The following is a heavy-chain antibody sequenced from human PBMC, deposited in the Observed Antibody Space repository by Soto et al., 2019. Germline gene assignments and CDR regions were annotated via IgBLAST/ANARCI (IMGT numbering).Heavy chain of an antibody. CDR1: GYNFNTYG. D-gene: IGHD3-16*01. CDR3: ARDRDYSHTDADIDY. CDR2: ISGYNGYT. Sequence: QVQLMQSGAEVRRPGTSMRISCTTSGYNFNTYGIIWVRQAPGQGLEWMGWISGYNGYTKYAQNFEDSFTFSTHPSTSTAFLELRNLRSGDTALYFCARDRDYSHTDADIDYWGQGTLVTVSS. J-gene: IGHJ4*02. V-gene: IGHV1-18*01.